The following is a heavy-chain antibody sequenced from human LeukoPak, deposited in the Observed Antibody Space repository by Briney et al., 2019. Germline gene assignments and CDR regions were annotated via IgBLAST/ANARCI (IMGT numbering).Heavy chain of an antibody. Sequence: PSETLSLTCTVSGGSISSGDYYWSWIRQPPGKGLEWIGYIYYSGSTYDNPSLKSPVTISVDTSKNQFSLKLSSVTAADTAVYYCARGVYDSSGYYPDYWGQGTLVPVSS. CDR2: IYYSGST. J-gene: IGHJ4*02. V-gene: IGHV4-30-4*08. D-gene: IGHD3-22*01. CDR1: GGSISSGDYY. CDR3: ARGVYDSSGYYPDY.